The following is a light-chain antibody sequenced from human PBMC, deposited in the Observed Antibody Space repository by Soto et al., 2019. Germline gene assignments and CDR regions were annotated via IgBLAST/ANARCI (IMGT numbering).Light chain of an antibody. V-gene: IGKV3-15*01. CDR2: GAS. Sequence: IVMTHSPATLSVCRSQRSTLYFSPNQAISSNLAWYQQKPGQAPRLLIYGASTRATGIPARFSGSGSGTEFTLTISSLQSEDFAVYYCQQYNNWPPWTFGQGTKVDI. CDR1: QAISSN. CDR3: QQYNNWPPWT. J-gene: IGKJ1*01.